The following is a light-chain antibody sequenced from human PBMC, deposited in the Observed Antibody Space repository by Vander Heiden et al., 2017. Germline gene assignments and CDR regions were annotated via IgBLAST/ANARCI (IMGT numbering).Light chain of an antibody. CDR3: QSYDRSDVV. CDR1: GGSIASNY. CDR2: EDK. V-gene: IGLV6-57*02. J-gene: IGLJ2*01. Sequence: KFMLTQPHSVSESPGKTVTISCTGSGGSIASNYVQWYQQRPGSAPSMVIYEDKQRPSGVPERFSGSIDSSSNSASRTIAGLKTEDEADYYCQSYDRSDVVFGGGTKLTVL.